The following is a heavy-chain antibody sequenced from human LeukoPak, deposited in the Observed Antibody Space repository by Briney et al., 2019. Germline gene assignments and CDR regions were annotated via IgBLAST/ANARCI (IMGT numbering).Heavy chain of an antibody. D-gene: IGHD5-24*01. V-gene: IGHV1-46*01. Sequence: ASVTVSCTASGYTFTGYYMHWVRQAPGQGLEWMGIINPSGGSTSYAQKFQGRVTMTRDTSTSTVYMELSSLRSEDTAVYYCARSGYNSRDPLTYAFDIWGQGTMVTVSS. J-gene: IGHJ3*02. CDR1: GYTFTGYY. CDR2: INPSGGST. CDR3: ARSGYNSRDPLTYAFDI.